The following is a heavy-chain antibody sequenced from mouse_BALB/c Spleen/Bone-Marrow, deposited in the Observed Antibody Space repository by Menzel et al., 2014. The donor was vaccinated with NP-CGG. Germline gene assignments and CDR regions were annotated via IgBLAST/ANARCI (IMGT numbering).Heavy chain of an antibody. CDR3: ARDPGFAY. V-gene: IGHV5-6-3*01. CDR1: GFTFSSYG. CDR2: INSYGGST. Sequence: EVKLMESGGGLVQPGGSLKLSCAASGFTFSSYGMSWVRPTPDKRLELVATINSYGGSTYYPDSVKGRFTISRDNAKNTLYLQMSSLKSEDTAMYFCARDPGFAYWGQGTLVTVSA. J-gene: IGHJ3*01.